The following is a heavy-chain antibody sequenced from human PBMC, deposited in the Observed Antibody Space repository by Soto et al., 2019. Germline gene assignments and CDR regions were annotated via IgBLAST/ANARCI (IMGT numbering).Heavy chain of an antibody. CDR1: GYTFTSYA. CDR3: ARDDHQGY. V-gene: IGHV1-3*01. CDR2: INAGNGNT. D-gene: IGHD2-2*01. Sequence: QVQLVQSGAEVKKPGASVKVSYKASGYTFTSYAMHWVRQAPGQRLEWMGWINAGNGNTKYSQKFQGRVTITRDTSASTAYMELGSLRSEDTAVYYCARDDHQGYWGQGTLVTVSS. J-gene: IGHJ4*02.